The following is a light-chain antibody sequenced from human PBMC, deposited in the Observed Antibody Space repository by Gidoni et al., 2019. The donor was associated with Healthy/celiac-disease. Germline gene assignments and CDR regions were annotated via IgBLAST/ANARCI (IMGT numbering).Light chain of an antibody. Sequence: EIVLTHSPGTLSLSPGARATLSCRASQSVSSSYLAWYQQKPGQAPRLLIYGASSRATGIPDRFSGSGSGTDFTLTISRLEPEDLAVYYCQQYGSSPRGFGQGTKVEIK. V-gene: IGKV3-20*01. CDR3: QQYGSSPRG. CDR2: GAS. J-gene: IGKJ1*01. CDR1: QSVSSSY.